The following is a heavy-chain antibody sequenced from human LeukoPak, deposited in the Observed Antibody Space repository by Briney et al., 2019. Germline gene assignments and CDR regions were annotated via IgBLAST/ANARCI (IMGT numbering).Heavy chain of an antibody. CDR3: ARTVVPAAAIDC. CDR1: GFTFSSYA. D-gene: IGHD2-2*01. J-gene: IGHJ4*02. V-gene: IGHV3-21*04. Sequence: GGSLRLSCAASGFTFSSYAMSWVRQAPGKGLEWVSSISSSSSYIYYADSVKGRFTISRDNAKNSLYLQMNSLRAEDTAVYYCARTVVPAAAIDCWGQGTLVTVSS. CDR2: ISSSSSYI.